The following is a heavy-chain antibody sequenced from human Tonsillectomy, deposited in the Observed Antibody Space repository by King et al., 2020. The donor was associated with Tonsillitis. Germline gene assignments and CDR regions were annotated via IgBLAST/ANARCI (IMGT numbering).Heavy chain of an antibody. J-gene: IGHJ3*02. CDR1: GGTFAAFV. Sequence: QLVQSGAEVKKSGSSVKVSCKASGGTFAAFVFSWVRQAPGQGLEWMGNVVPLFGVTNYAQKFQGRVTISADESSSKAYMELSSLRYEDTAVYYCARGLRGVINDAFDIWGQGTMVTVSS. CDR3: ARGLRGVINDAFDI. D-gene: IGHD3-10*01. CDR2: VVPLFGVT. V-gene: IGHV1-69*15.